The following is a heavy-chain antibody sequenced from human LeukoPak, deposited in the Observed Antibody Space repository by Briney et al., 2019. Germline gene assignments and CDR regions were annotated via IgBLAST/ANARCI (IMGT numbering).Heavy chain of an antibody. CDR1: GFTFSAYF. CDR2: ISSNEHDT. J-gene: IGHJ4*02. Sequence: GGSLRPSCSASGFTFSAYFMHWVRQAPGKGLEYVSSISSNEHDTYYADSVKGRFTISRDNSKNTLFLQMSSLRAEDTAVYYCVKDLNGTWSFDYWGQGTLVTVSS. D-gene: IGHD2-8*01. CDR3: VKDLNGTWSFDY. V-gene: IGHV3-64D*06.